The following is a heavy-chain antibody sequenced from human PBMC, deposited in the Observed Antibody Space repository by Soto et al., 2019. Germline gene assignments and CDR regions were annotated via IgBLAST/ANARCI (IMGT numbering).Heavy chain of an antibody. D-gene: IGHD2-2*01. CDR3: ARDRVPAANYYYYGMDV. Sequence: SEILSLTCTVSGGSISSGGYYWSWIRQHPGKGLEWIGYIYYSGSTYYNPSLKSRVTISVDTSKNQFSLKLSSVTAADTAVYYCARDRVPAANYYYYGMDVWGQGTTVTVSS. V-gene: IGHV4-31*03. CDR2: IYYSGST. CDR1: GGSISSGGYY. J-gene: IGHJ6*02.